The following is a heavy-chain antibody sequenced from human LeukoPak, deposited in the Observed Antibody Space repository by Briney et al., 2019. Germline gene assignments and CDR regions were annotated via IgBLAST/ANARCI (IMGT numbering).Heavy chain of an antibody. Sequence: RASVKVSCKVSGYTLTELSMHWVRQAPGKGLQWMGGFDPEDGETIYAQKFQGRVTMTEDTSTDTAYMELSSLRSEDTAVYYCATAPPGYSSSWYLPFDYWGQGTLVTVSS. J-gene: IGHJ4*02. D-gene: IGHD6-13*01. CDR1: GYTLTELS. V-gene: IGHV1-24*01. CDR3: ATAPPGYSSSWYLPFDY. CDR2: FDPEDGET.